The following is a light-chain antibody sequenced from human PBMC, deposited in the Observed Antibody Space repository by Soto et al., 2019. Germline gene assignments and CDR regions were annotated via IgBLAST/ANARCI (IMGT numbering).Light chain of an antibody. Sequence: DVQMTQSPSTLSASVGDRVTITCRASQSFSSWLAWYQQKPGKAPKLLIYKASTLESGVPSRFSRSGSGREYTLTISSLQPNGFASYYCQQYNSYPCTVGQGTKLEIK. V-gene: IGKV1-5*03. CDR1: QSFSSW. CDR2: KAS. J-gene: IGKJ2*02. CDR3: QQYNSYPCT.